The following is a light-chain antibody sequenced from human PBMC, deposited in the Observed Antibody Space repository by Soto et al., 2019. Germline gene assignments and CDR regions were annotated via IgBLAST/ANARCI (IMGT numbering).Light chain of an antibody. CDR2: DVS. Sequence: DIVLTQSPGTLSFSPGERASLSCRSSQSVSSNYLAWYQQKPDQAPRLVIYDVSGRATGIPDRFGGSGSGTDFTLTISRLEPEDSAVYYCQQYGLSPTFGQGTKVEIK. V-gene: IGKV3-20*01. CDR1: QSVSSNY. CDR3: QQYGLSPT. J-gene: IGKJ1*01.